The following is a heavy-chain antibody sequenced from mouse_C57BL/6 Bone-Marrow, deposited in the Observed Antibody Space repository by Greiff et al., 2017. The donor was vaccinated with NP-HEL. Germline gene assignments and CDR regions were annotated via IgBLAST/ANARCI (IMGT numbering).Heavy chain of an antibody. CDR1: GFTFTDYY. CDR2: IRNKANGYTT. CDR3: ARCYAMDY. V-gene: IGHV7-3*01. Sequence: EVKLMESGGGLVQPGGSLSLSCAASGFTFTDYYMSWVRQPPGTALEWLGFIRNKANGYTTEYSASVKGRFTISRDNSQSILYLQMNALRAEDSATYYCARCYAMDYWGQGTSVTVSS. J-gene: IGHJ4*01.